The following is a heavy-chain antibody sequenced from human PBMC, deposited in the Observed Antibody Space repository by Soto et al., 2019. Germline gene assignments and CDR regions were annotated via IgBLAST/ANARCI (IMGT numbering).Heavy chain of an antibody. V-gene: IGHV4-59*01. J-gene: IGHJ4*02. D-gene: IGHD3-22*01. CDR3: ARGLQDYYDSSGYYYFDY. CDR1: DGSISYYY. CDR2: IYYNGGT. Sequence: SETLSLTCTVSDGSISYYYWNWIRQPPGKGLEWIGYIYYNGGTKYTPSLKSRVTISVDTSKNQFSLKLSSVTAADTAVYYCARGLQDYYDSSGYYYFDYWGQGTLVTVSS.